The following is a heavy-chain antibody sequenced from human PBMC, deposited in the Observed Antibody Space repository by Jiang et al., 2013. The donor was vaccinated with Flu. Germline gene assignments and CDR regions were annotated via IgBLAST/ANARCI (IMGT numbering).Heavy chain of an antibody. CDR2: IDYRGNT. CDR3: ARRYSGSYPFDY. J-gene: IGHJ4*02. V-gene: IGHV4-39*01. Sequence: LLKPSETLSLTCTVSAGSISSGSYFWGWIRQPPGKGLDWIGSIDYRGNTYYNPSLKSRVSISVDTSKNQFSLKLTSVTAADTAVYYCARRYSGSYPFDYWGQGTLVTVSS. D-gene: IGHD1-26*01. CDR1: AGSISSGSYF.